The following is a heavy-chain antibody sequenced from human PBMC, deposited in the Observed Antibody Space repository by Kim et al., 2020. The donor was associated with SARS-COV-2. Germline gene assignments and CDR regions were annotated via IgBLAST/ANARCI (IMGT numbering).Heavy chain of an antibody. Sequence: SETLSLTCAVYGGSISGYYWSWSRQRPAKGKEWIGEINHSGSTNYNPSRKSRGTISVDMYTNQIYLKLNCETAADADEYHCSSGSLEGWSGSLDYMDGWG. J-gene: IGHJ6*03. CDR3: SSGSLEGWSGSLDYMDG. V-gene: IGHV4-34*01. CDR2: INHSGST. D-gene: IGHD3-3*01. CDR1: GGSISGYY.